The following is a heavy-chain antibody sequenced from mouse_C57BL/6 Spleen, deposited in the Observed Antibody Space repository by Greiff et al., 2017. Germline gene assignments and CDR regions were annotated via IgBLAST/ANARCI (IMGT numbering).Heavy chain of an antibody. J-gene: IGHJ2*01. CDR3: ARGSGGSNY. CDR1: GYTFTSYW. Sequence: QVQLQQPGAELVKPGASVKLSCKASGYTFTSYWMQWVKQRPGQGLEWIGEIDPSDSYTNYNQKFKGKATLTVDTSSSTAYMQLSSLTSEDSAVYYCARGSGGSNYWGQGTTLTVSS. D-gene: IGHD1-1*01. V-gene: IGHV1-50*01. CDR2: IDPSDSYT.